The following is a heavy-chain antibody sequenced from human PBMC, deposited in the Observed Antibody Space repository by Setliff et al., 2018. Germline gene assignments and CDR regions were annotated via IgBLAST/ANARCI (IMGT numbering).Heavy chain of an antibody. Sequence: GPLRLSCVSSGITFTSYAMSWVRQAPGKGLEWVSTVSVSGDNTYYTDSVKGRFTTSRDNSKNTVSLQMSSLRAEDTAIYFCAGQGPIFGSGLIPGFDQWGQGTMVTVSS. V-gene: IGHV3-23*01. J-gene: IGHJ4*02. D-gene: IGHD3-3*01. CDR1: GITFTSYA. CDR3: AGQGPIFGSGLIPGFDQ. CDR2: VSVSGDNT.